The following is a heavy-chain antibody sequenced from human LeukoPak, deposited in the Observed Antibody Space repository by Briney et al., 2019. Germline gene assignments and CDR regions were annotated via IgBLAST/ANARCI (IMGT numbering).Heavy chain of an antibody. Sequence: ASVKVSCKASGGTFSSYAISWVRQAPGQGLEWMGRIIPILGIANYAQKFQGRVTITADKSTSTAYMELSSLRSEDTAVYYCARADTAMVTSFDYWGQGTLVTVSS. V-gene: IGHV1-69*04. CDR1: GGTFSSYA. CDR2: IIPILGIA. J-gene: IGHJ4*02. D-gene: IGHD5-18*01. CDR3: ARADTAMVTSFDY.